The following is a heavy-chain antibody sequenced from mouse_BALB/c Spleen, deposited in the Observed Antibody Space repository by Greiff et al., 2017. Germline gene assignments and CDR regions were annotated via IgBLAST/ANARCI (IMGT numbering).Heavy chain of an antibody. CDR3: TCVLTTSFAY. CDR1: GYSFTSYG. Sequence: VQLQQSGTVLARPGASVKMSCKASGYSFTSYGMHWVKQRPGQGLEWMGAIYPGSSDTSYKQKFEGKAKRTADTSASAAYMVLSRLTDEDSAVYFSTCVLTTSFAYWGQGTLVTVSA. J-gene: IGHJ3*01. D-gene: IGHD2-12*01. V-gene: IGHV1-5*01. CDR2: IYPGSSDT.